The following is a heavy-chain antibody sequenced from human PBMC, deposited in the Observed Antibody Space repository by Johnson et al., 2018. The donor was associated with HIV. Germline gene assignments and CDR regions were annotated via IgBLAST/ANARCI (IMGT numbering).Heavy chain of an antibody. Sequence: QVQLVESGGGVVQPGRSLRLSCAASGFTFSSYGMHWVRQAPGKGLEWVAFIRYDGSNKYYADSVKGRFTISRDNSKNTLYLQMNSLRAEDTAVYYCAKDDAYSGYGYDAFDIWGQGTMVTVSS. CDR1: GFTFSSYG. CDR3: AKDDAYSGYGYDAFDI. D-gene: IGHD5-12*01. CDR2: IRYDGSNK. V-gene: IGHV3-30*02. J-gene: IGHJ3*02.